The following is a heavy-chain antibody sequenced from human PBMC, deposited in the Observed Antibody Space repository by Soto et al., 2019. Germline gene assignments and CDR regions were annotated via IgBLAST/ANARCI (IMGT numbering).Heavy chain of an antibody. CDR1: GCTFPSYY. V-gene: IGHV1-46*01. Sequence: GXSVTVSCVASGCTFPSYYMHWVRQDPRQGLEWMGIINPSGGSTSYSQKFQGRVTMTRDTSTSTVYMELRSPRSEDTALYYWARGTRGDPYYSYGMDVWGQGTTVTVSS. CDR3: ARGTRGDPYYSYGMDV. J-gene: IGHJ6*02. CDR2: INPSGGST. D-gene: IGHD3-16*01.